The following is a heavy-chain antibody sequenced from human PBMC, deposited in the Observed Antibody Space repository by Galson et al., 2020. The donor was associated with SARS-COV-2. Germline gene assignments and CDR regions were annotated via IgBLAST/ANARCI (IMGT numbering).Heavy chain of an antibody. CDR3: ARQEGITMIVVVQGWFDP. CDR1: GGSISSSSYY. V-gene: IGHV4-39*01. J-gene: IGHJ5*02. Sequence: SETLSLTCTVSGGSISSSSYYWGWIRQPPGKGLELIGSIYYSGSTYYNPSLKSRVTISVDTSKNQFSLKLSSVTAADTAVYYCARQEGITMIVVVQGWFDPWGQGTLVTVSS. D-gene: IGHD3-22*01. CDR2: IYYSGST.